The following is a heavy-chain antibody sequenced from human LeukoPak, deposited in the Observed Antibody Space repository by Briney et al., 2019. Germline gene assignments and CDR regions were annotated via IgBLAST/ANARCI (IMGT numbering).Heavy chain of an antibody. J-gene: IGHJ5*02. D-gene: IGHD2-2*01. CDR1: GFTFSSYA. V-gene: IGHV3-23*01. CDR2: ISGSGGST. Sequence: GGSLRLSCAASGFTFSSYAMSWVRQAPGKGLEWVSAISGSGGSTYYADSVKGRFTISRDNSKNTLYLQMNSLRAEDTAVYYCAKGLDIVVVPAAMDPWGQGTLVTVSS. CDR3: AKGLDIVVVPAAMDP.